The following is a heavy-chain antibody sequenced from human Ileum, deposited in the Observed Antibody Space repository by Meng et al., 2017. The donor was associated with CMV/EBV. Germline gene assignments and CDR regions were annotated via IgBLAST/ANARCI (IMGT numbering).Heavy chain of an antibody. D-gene: IGHD6-13*01. J-gene: IGHJ4*02. V-gene: IGHV3-21*01. CDR3: ARSAPTPGTLTFDQ. CDR2: ISSTGSYI. CDR1: GFIFSNYH. Sequence: GESLKISCAASGFIFSNYHMNWVRQAPGKGLEWVSTISSTGSYIQYADSVKGRFTMSRDNAKNSLYLQMNSLRAGDTAIYYCARSAPTPGTLTFDQWGQGTLVTVSS.